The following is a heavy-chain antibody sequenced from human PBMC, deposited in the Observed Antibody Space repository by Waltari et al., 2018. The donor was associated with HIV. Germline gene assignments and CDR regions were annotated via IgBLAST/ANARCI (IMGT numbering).Heavy chain of an antibody. D-gene: IGHD2-2*02. V-gene: IGHV2-5*02. CDR1: GCSLSTSGVG. CDR2: IYWDDDK. J-gene: IGHJ4*02. Sequence: QLTLKESAPTPVKPTQTLTLPCTFSGCSLSTSGVGVGWIRQPPGTALEWLALIYWDDDKRYSPSLKSRLTITKDTSKNQVVLTMTNMDPVDTATYYCAHGGAFYVVPAAIPPFDYWGQGTLVTVSS. CDR3: AHGGAFYVVPAAIPPFDY.